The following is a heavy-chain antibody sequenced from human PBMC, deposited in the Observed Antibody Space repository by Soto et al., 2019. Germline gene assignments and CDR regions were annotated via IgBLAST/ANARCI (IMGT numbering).Heavy chain of an antibody. V-gene: IGHV3-23*01. Sequence: HPXGSLRLYCAASGFGFSSYAVSWVRQAPGKGLEWVSAIRGSVGSTYYADSVKGRFTISRDNSKNTLYLQMNSLRAEDTAVYYCAKGPRRYFDWFDYWGQGTLVTVSS. D-gene: IGHD3-9*01. CDR3: AKGPRRYFDWFDY. CDR1: GFGFSSYA. CDR2: IRGSVGST. J-gene: IGHJ5*01.